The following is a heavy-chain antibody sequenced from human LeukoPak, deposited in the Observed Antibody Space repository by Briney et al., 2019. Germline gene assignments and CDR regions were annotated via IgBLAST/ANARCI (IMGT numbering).Heavy chain of an antibody. CDR3: ARSSRIAAAGFFFDY. J-gene: IGHJ4*02. CDR1: GGSFSGYY. Sequence: SETLSLTCAVYGGSFSGYYWSWIRQPPGKGLERIGEINHSGSTNYNPSLKSRVTISVDTSKNQFSLKLSSVTAADTAVYYCARSSRIAAAGFFFDYWGQGTLVTVSS. CDR2: INHSGST. V-gene: IGHV4-34*01. D-gene: IGHD6-13*01.